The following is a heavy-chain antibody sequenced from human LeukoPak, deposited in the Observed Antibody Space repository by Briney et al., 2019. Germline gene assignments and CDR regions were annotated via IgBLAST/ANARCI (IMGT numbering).Heavy chain of an antibody. J-gene: IGHJ4*02. Sequence: SETLSLTCAAYGGSFSGYYWSWIRQPPGKGLEWSGEINHSGSTNYNPSLKSRVTISVDTSKNQFSLKLSSVTAADTAVYYCARGLKGATSYYFDYWGQGTLVTVSS. V-gene: IGHV4-34*01. CDR2: INHSGST. CDR1: GGSFSGYY. D-gene: IGHD6-6*01. CDR3: ARGLKGATSYYFDY.